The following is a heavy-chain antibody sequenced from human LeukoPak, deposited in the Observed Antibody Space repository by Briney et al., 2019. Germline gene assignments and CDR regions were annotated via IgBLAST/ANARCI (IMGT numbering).Heavy chain of an antibody. CDR2: IYHSGST. D-gene: IGHD3-22*01. J-gene: IGHJ6*03. Sequence: PSETLSLTCAVSGYSISSGYYWGWIRQPPGQGLEWIGSIYHSGSTYYNPSLKSRVTISVDTSKNQCSLKLSSVTAADTAVYYCARSGDYYDSSGYYYYYYMDVWGKGTTVTVSS. CDR3: ARSGDYYDSSGYYYYYYMDV. CDR1: GYSISSGYY. V-gene: IGHV4-38-2*01.